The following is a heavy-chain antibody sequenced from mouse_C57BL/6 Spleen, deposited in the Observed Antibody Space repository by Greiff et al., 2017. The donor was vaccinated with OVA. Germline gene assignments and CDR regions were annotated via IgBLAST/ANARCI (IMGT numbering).Heavy chain of an antibody. V-gene: IGHV5-4*03. CDR1: GFTFSSYA. CDR2: ISDGGSYT. CDR3: ATPSYYFDY. J-gene: IGHJ2*01. Sequence: EVKLVESGGGLVKPGGSLKLSCAASGFTFSSYAMSWVRQTPEKRLEWVATISDGGSYTYYPDNVKGRFTISRDNAKNNLYLQMSHLKSEDTAMYYCATPSYYFDYWGQGTTLTVSA.